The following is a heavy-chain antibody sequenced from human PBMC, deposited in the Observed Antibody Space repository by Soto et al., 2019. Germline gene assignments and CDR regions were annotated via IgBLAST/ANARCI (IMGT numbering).Heavy chain of an antibody. CDR3: ARGTVTSGRWFGP. Sequence: QVHLVQSETEVKEPGGSMTVSCKTSDSTFTGYTINWVGQAPGQGLEWLGWISSLNGNTNYARKYQGRLTMTTNTSATTAYMELRSLRSDDTAVYFCARGTVTSGRWFGPWGQGTLVTVSS. CDR1: DSTFTGYT. J-gene: IGHJ5*02. D-gene: IGHD4-17*01. V-gene: IGHV1-18*04. CDR2: ISSLNGNT.